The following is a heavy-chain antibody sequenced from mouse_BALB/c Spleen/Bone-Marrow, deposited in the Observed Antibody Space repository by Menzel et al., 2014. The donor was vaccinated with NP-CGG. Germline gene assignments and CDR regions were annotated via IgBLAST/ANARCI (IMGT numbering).Heavy chain of an antibody. CDR1: GYTFSTYW. CDR2: ILPGSGTT. Sequence: VQLQQSGAELMKPGASVKISCKATGYTFSTYWIERVKQRPGHGLEWIVEILPGSGTTNYNEKFKGKATFTADTSSNTAYMQLSSLTSEDSAVYYCARLITTGGFAYWGQGTLVTVSA. CDR3: ARLITTGGFAY. D-gene: IGHD2-4*01. J-gene: IGHJ3*01. V-gene: IGHV1-9*01.